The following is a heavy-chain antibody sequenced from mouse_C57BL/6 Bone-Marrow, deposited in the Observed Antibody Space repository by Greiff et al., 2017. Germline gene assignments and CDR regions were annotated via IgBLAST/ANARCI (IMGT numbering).Heavy chain of an antibody. CDR3: HITTVFDY. V-gene: IGHV14-2*01. J-gene: IGHJ2*01. CDR1: GFNIKDYY. CDR2: LDPEDGET. Sequence: VQLQQSGAELVKPGASVKLSCTASGFNIKDYYMHWVTQRPDQGLECIGRLDPEDGETKYAPNFPGNATIAADPSSTTAYLPLSSLTSEDPAVYYCHITTVFDYWGPGTTLTVSS. D-gene: IGHD1-1*01.